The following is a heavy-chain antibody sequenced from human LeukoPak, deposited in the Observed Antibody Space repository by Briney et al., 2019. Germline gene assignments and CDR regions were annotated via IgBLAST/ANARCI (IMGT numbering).Heavy chain of an antibody. CDR3: ARNKLGKAFDI. Sequence: ASVKVSCKASGYTFTDYYMHWVRQAPGQGLEWMGWINPNSGGTNHAQKFQDRITMTRDTSINTAYIEVSRLRYDDTAVYYCARNKLGKAFDIWGQGTMVTVSS. D-gene: IGHD1-26*01. V-gene: IGHV1-2*02. J-gene: IGHJ3*02. CDR1: GYTFTDYY. CDR2: INPNSGGT.